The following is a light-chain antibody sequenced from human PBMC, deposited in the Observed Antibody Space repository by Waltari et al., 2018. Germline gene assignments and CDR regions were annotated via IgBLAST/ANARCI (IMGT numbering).Light chain of an antibody. J-gene: IGLJ2*01. CDR3: SSYTSSSTLV. V-gene: IGLV2-14*03. Sequence: QSALTQPASVSGSPGQSLTISCTGTSSDVGGYNYLSWYQQHPGKAPKLMIYDATNRPSGVSNRFSGSKSGNTASLTISGLQAEDEADYFCSSYTSSSTLVFGGGTKLTVL. CDR2: DAT. CDR1: SSDVGGYNY.